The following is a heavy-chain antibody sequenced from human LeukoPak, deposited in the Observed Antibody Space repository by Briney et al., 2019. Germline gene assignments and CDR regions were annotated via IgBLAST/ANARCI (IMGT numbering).Heavy chain of an antibody. CDR1: GGSMRNYY. CDR2: VYYSGTT. D-gene: IGHD2-2*01. CDR3: AREDGYCNSTNCHNWFDP. Sequence: SETLSLTCTVSGGSMRNYYWSWLRQSPGKGLEWIGCVYYSGTTAYNPSLKSRVIISLDTPKNQFSLKLTSVTAADTAVYYCAREDGYCNSTNCHNWFDPWGQGTLVTVSS. J-gene: IGHJ5*02. V-gene: IGHV4-59*01.